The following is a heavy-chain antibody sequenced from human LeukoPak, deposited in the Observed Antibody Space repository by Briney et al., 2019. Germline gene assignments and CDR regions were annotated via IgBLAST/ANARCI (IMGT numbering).Heavy chain of an antibody. V-gene: IGHV4-4*08. Sequence: SETLSLTCSVSGGSIHSYYWTWIRQPPGKGLEWIGYIYHNGGSSYNPSLKSRVTLSTDTSKKNFSLKLTSVTAADTVVYYCARVRHDPLEYGYYMDVWGKGTTVTVSS. CDR2: IYHNGGS. J-gene: IGHJ6*03. CDR1: GGSIHSYY. CDR3: ARVRHDPLEYGYYMDV. D-gene: IGHD3-3*01.